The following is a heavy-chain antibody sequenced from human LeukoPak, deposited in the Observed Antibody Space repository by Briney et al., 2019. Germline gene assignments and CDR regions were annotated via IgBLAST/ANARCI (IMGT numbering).Heavy chain of an antibody. J-gene: IGHJ4*02. D-gene: IGHD3-3*01. CDR3: ARVLRYDFWSAYYFDY. V-gene: IGHV1-18*01. CDR2: ISTYNGNT. Sequence: ASVKVSCKASGYAFNSYDISWVRQAPGQGLEWMAWISTYNGNTNYAQKVQGRATMTTDTSTSTAYMELRSLRSDDTAVYYCARVLRYDFWSAYYFDYWGQGTLVTVSS. CDR1: GYAFNSYD.